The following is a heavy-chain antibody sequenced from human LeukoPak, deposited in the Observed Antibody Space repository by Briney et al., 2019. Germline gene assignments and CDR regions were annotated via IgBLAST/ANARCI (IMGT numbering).Heavy chain of an antibody. V-gene: IGHV4-34*01. CDR1: GGSFSGYY. J-gene: IGHJ5*02. CDR2: INHSGST. Sequence: SETLSLNCAVYGGSFSGYYWSWIRQPPGKGLEWIGEINHSGSTNYNPSLKSRVTISVDTSKNQFSLKLSSVTAADTAVYYCARVGEYYYGSGSYSTRRRLNWFDPWGEGTLATVSS. CDR3: ARVGEYYYGSGSYSTRRRLNWFDP. D-gene: IGHD3-10*01.